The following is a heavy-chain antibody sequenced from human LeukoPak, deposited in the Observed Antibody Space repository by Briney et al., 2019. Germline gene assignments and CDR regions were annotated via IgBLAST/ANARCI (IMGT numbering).Heavy chain of an antibody. D-gene: IGHD2-21*01. CDR2: ISGSSGST. CDR1: AFTFSSYA. CDR3: ARLLPSGYYFDY. V-gene: IGHV3-23*01. Sequence: GGSLRLSCPASAFTFSSYAMSWVRQAPGKGLEWVSAISGSSGSTYFADSVKGRFTISRDNSKNTLYLQMNSLRAEDTAVYYCARLLPSGYYFDYWGQGTLVTVSS. J-gene: IGHJ4*02.